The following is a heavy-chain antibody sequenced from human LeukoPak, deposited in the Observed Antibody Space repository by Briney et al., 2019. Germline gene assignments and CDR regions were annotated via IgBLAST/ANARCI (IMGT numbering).Heavy chain of an antibody. CDR1: GFTFDDYA. V-gene: IGHV3-9*01. CDR3: AKGISSSWADNWFDP. CDR2: ISWNSGSI. D-gene: IGHD6-13*01. Sequence: GGSLRLSCAASGFTFDDYAMHWVRHAPGKGLEWVSGISWNSGSIGYADSVKGRFTISRDNAKNSLYLQMNSLRAEDTALYYCAKGISSSWADNWFDPWGQGTLVTVSS. J-gene: IGHJ5*02.